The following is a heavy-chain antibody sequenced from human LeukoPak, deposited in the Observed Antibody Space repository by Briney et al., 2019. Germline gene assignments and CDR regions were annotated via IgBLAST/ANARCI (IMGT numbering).Heavy chain of an antibody. CDR3: ARLAYDSRALDY. CDR1: GGSISSGSYY. J-gene: IGHJ4*02. D-gene: IGHD3-22*01. V-gene: IGHV4-61*02. CDR2: IYTSGST. Sequence: SQTLSLTCTVSGGSISSGSYYWSWIRQPAGKGLEWIGRIYTSGSTNYNPSLKSRVTISVDTSKNQFSLKLSSVTAANTAVYYCARLAYDSRALDYWGQGTLVAVSS.